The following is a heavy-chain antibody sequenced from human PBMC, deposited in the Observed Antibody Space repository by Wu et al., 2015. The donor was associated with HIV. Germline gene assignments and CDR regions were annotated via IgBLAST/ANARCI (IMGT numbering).Heavy chain of an antibody. CDR1: GDTFNIFA. Sequence: QVQLVQSGAEVKKPGSSVKVSCKASGDTFNIFAINWVRQAPGQGLEYMGCLIPVFKISNYAQKFQGRVTITADESTGTAYMDLSSLRSDDTAVYYCARGVVRSREFDTWGQGTLVTVSS. D-gene: IGHD1-1*01. J-gene: IGHJ4*02. CDR2: LIPVFKIS. V-gene: IGHV1-69*12. CDR3: ARGVVRSREFDT.